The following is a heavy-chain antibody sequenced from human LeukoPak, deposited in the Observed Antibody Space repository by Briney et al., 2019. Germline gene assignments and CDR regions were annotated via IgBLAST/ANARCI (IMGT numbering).Heavy chain of an antibody. Sequence: ASVKVSCKASGYTFTSYDINWVRQATGQGLEWMGWMNPNSGNTGYAQKFQGRVTITRDTSISTAYMELSSLRSEDTAVYYCARGAHIVVVTAILPGGAFDIWGQGTMVTVSS. J-gene: IGHJ3*02. CDR3: ARGAHIVVVTAILPGGAFDI. D-gene: IGHD2-21*02. CDR2: MNPNSGNT. CDR1: GYTFTSYD. V-gene: IGHV1-8*03.